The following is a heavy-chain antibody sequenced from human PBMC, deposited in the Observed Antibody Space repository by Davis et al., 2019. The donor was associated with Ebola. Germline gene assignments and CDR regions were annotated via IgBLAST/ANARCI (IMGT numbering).Heavy chain of an antibody. CDR2: FSYGANTH. CDR1: GASISSRSYY. D-gene: IGHD1-26*01. V-gene: IGHV4-39*01. CDR3: ARPWYSGTYYDAYDI. Sequence: SETLSLTCTVSGASISSRSYYWGWIRQPPGKGLDWVGSFSYGANTHYYNPSLRSRVTISVDTSRTQFSLKLSSATAADTAVYYCARPWYSGTYYDAYDIWGQGTMVAVSS. J-gene: IGHJ3*02.